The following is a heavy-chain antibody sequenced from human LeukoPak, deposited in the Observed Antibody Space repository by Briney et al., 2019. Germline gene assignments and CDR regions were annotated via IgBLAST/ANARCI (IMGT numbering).Heavy chain of an antibody. D-gene: IGHD6-19*01. J-gene: IGHJ3*02. Sequence: SETLSLTCAVSGYSISSGYYRGWIRQPPGKGLEWIGYIYYSGSTNYNPSLKSRVTISVDTSKNQFSLKLSSVTAADTAVYYCARIGIAVAGHHDAFDIWGQGTMVTVSS. V-gene: IGHV4-61*01. CDR2: IYYSGST. CDR1: GYSISSGYY. CDR3: ARIGIAVAGHHDAFDI.